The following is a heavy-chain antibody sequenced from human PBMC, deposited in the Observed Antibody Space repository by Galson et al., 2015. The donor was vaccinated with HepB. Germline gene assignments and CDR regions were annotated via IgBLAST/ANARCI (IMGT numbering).Heavy chain of an antibody. CDR1: GFTFSDYY. V-gene: IGHV3-11*01. CDR3: ARSASDPDCSSTSCYTY. CDR2: ISSSGSTI. J-gene: IGHJ4*02. Sequence: SLRLSCAASGFTFSDYYMSWIRQAPGKGLEWVSYISSSGSTIYYADSVKGRFSISRDNAKNSLYLQMNSLRAEDTAVYYCARSASDPDCSSTSCYTYWGQGTLVTVSS. D-gene: IGHD2-2*02.